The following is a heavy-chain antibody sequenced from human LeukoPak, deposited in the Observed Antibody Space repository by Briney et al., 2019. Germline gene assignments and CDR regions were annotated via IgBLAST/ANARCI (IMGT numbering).Heavy chain of an antibody. J-gene: IGHJ4*02. V-gene: IGHV2-70*04. D-gene: IGHD3-22*01. CDR3: ARMYYRSGYLFDX. CDR2: IDWDDDK. CDR1: GFSLSTSAMR. Sequence: SGPTLVNPTQTLTLTCTFSGFSLSTSAMRVSWIRQPPGKALEWLARIDWDDDKFYKTSLKTRLTISKDTPKNQVVLTMTNMAPVDTATYYCARMYYRSGYLFDXWGQGILVTVX.